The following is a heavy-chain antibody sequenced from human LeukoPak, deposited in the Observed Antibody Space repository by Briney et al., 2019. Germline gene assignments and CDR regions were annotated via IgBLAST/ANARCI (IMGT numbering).Heavy chain of an antibody. CDR3: ARPTYYYDSSGYYGASDI. J-gene: IGHJ3*02. V-gene: IGHV4-59*08. D-gene: IGHD3-22*01. Sequence: SETLSLTCTVSGGSISSYYWSWIRQPPGKGLEWIGYIYYSGSTNYNPSLKSRVTISVDTSKNQFSLKLSSVTAADTAVYYCARPTYYYDSSGYYGASDIWGQGTMVTVSS. CDR2: IYYSGST. CDR1: GGSISSYY.